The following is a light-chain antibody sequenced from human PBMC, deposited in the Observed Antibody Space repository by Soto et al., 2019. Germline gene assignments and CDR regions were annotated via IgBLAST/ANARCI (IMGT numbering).Light chain of an antibody. CDR2: GAS. Sequence: LTQPPGPLSVSPGDRVTLSCRASQTVNNNYLAWYQQKPGQAPRLLIYGASTPATGTPARFSGSGSGTHFTLTVSRLEPEGFAVYYCQQYGGSAPWTFGPGTKVDIK. CDR1: QTVNNNY. V-gene: IGKV3-20*01. J-gene: IGKJ1*01. CDR3: QQYGGSAPWT.